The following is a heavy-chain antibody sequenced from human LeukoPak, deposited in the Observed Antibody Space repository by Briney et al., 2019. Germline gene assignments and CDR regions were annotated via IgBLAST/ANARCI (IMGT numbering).Heavy chain of an antibody. V-gene: IGHV4-39*07. CDR1: GGSISSSSYF. J-gene: IGHJ4*02. D-gene: IGHD3-22*01. CDR3: ARTFIYDSSGYSHFDY. CDR2: IYYSGST. Sequence: PSETLSLTCTVSGGSISSSSYFWVWIRQPPGKGLEWIGSIYYSGSTYYNPSLKSRVTISVDTSKNQFSLKLSSVTAADTAVYYCARTFIYDSSGYSHFDYWGQGTLVTVSS.